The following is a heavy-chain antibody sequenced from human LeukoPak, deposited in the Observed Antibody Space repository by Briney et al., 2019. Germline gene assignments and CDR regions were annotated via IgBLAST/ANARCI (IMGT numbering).Heavy chain of an antibody. CDR2: INPSGGDT. CDR1: GYTFTSYY. V-gene: IGHV1-46*01. Sequence: ASVKVSCKASGYTFTSYYMHWVRQAPGQGLEWVAIINPSGGDTRYAQKFQGRVTMTRDTSTSTVYMELSSLRSEDTAVYYCARDQGYSYAMGVFDIWGQGTMVTVSS. J-gene: IGHJ3*02. D-gene: IGHD5-18*01. CDR3: ARDQGYSYAMGVFDI.